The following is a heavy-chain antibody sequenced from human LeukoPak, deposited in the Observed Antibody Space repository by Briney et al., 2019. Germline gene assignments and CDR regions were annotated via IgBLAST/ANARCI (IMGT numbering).Heavy chain of an antibody. CDR2: ISFDATKE. J-gene: IGHJ3*02. D-gene: IGHD1-26*01. V-gene: IGHV3-30*01. CDR3: ARFKVGSNTTQKNAFDI. CDR1: GFTFSNYA. Sequence: GGSLRLSCAASGFTFSNYAMHWVPQAPGKGREWVAVISFDATKEYFVKSVEGRFTISRDNSKSTLFLQMHSLRVEDTALYFCARFKVGSNTTQKNAFDIWGRGTVVTVSS.